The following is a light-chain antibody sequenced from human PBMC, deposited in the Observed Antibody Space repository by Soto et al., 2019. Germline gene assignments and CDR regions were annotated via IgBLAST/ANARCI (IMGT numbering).Light chain of an antibody. CDR2: SNN. V-gene: IGLV1-44*01. J-gene: IGLJ1*01. CDR1: SSNIGSNP. CDR3: AAWDVSLNGYV. Sequence: QSVLTQPPSASGTPGQKVTISCSGSSSNIGSNPVNWYQQTPGTAPKLLISSNNPRPSGVPARFSRSKSGTSASLAISGLESDDEVEYYCAAWDVSLNGYVFGTGTKLTVL.